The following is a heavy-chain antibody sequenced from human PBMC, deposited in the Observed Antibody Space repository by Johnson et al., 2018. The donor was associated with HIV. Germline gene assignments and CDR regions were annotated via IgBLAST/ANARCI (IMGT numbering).Heavy chain of an antibody. J-gene: IGHJ3*01. CDR2: IWYDGSNK. Sequence: VQLVESGGGVVQPGRSLRLSCAASGFTFSSYGMHWVRQAPGKGLEWVAVIWYDGSNKYYADSVKGRFTISRDNSKNTLYLQMNSLRAEDTAVYYCAKESSYYYDNSGPYWGQGTMVTVSS. D-gene: IGHD3-22*01. CDR1: GFTFSSYG. V-gene: IGHV3-33*06. CDR3: AKESSYYYDNSGPY.